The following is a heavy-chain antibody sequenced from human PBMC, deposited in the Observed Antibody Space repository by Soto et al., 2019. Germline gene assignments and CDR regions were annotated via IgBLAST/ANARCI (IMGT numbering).Heavy chain of an antibody. J-gene: IGHJ4*02. Sequence: GGSLRLSCAASGFTFSSYWMSWVRQAPGKGVEWVANIKQDGSEKYYVDSVKGRFTISRDNAKNSLYLQMNSLRAEDTAVYYCARDKAPTSRSSYFDYWGQGTLVTVSS. CDR2: IKQDGSEK. D-gene: IGHD3-10*01. CDR3: ARDKAPTSRSSYFDY. CDR1: GFTFSSYW. V-gene: IGHV3-7*03.